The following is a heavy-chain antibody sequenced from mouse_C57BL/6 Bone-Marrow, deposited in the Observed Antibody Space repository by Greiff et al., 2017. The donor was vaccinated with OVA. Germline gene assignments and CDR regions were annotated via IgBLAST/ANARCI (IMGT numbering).Heavy chain of an antibody. CDR1: GFTFSSYA. D-gene: IGHD1-1*01. J-gene: IGHJ1*03. CDR2: ISDGGSYT. V-gene: IGHV5-4*01. CDR3: ARDGYYYGSSNWYFDV. Sequence: EVKLMESGGGLVKPGGSLKLSCAASGFTFSSYAMSWVRQTPEKRLEWVATISDGGSYTYYPDNVKGRFTISRDNAKTNLYLQMSHLKSEDTAMYYCARDGYYYGSSNWYFDVWGTGTTVTVSS.